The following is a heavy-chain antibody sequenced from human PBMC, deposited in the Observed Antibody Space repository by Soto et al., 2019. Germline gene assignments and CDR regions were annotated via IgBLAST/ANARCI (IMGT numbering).Heavy chain of an antibody. CDR2: MNPNIGNT. CDR1: GYTFTSYD. J-gene: IGHJ6*03. CDR3: ARGPGSWYYYYMDV. V-gene: IGHV1-8*01. Sequence: QVQLVQSGAEVKKPGASVKVSCKASGYTFTSYDINWVRQATGQGLEWMGWMNPNIGNTGYAQKFQDRVTMTRNTSISTAYMELSSLRSEDTAVYYCARGPGSWYYYYMDVWGKGTTVTVSS. D-gene: IGHD6-13*01.